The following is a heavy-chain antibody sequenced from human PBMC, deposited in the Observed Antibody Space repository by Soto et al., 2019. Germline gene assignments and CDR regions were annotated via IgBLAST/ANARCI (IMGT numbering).Heavy chain of an antibody. V-gene: IGHV1-8*01. Sequence: ASVKVSCKASGYTFTSYDINWVRQATGQGLEWMGWMNPNSGNTGYAQKFQGRVTMTRSTSISTAYMELSSLRSEDTAVYYCARGWLDFWSGYGNWMDVWGKGTTVTVSS. J-gene: IGHJ6*04. D-gene: IGHD3-3*01. CDR1: GYTFTSYD. CDR3: ARGWLDFWSGYGNWMDV. CDR2: MNPNSGNT.